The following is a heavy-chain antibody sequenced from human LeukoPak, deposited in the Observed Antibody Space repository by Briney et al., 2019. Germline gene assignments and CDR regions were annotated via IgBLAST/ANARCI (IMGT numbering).Heavy chain of an antibody. Sequence: SGGSLRLSCAASGFTFDDYAMHWVRQAPGKGLEWVSGISWNSGSIGYADSVKGRFTISRDNAKNSLYLQMNSLRAEDTALYYCARRSSGYVLGGDAFDIWGQGTMVTVSS. D-gene: IGHD3-22*01. J-gene: IGHJ3*02. CDR1: GFTFDDYA. CDR2: ISWNSGSI. CDR3: ARRSSGYVLGGDAFDI. V-gene: IGHV3-9*01.